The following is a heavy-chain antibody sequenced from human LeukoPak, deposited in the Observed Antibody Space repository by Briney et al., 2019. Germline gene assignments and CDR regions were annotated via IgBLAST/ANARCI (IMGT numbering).Heavy chain of an antibody. D-gene: IGHD1-26*01. CDR2: IYHSGST. J-gene: IGHJ6*02. CDR3: VRASVGATEEVNYYYYGMDV. CDR1: GGSISSSNW. Sequence: SETLSLTCAVSGGSISSSNWWSWVRQPPGKGLEWIGEIYHSGSTNYNPSLKSRVTISVDKSKNQFSLKLSSVTAADTAVYYCVRASVGATEEVNYYYYGMDVWGQGTTVTVSS. V-gene: IGHV4-4*02.